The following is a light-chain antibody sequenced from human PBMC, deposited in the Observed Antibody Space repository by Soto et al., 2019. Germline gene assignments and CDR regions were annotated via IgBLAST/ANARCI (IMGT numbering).Light chain of an antibody. Sequence: QSALTQPASVSGSPGQSITISCTGTSSDVGGYNYVSWYQQHPGKAPKLMIYEGRERPSGVSDRFSGSKSDNAASLTISALQTEDEAAYFCLSYGKVFGTGTKLTVL. CDR3: LSYGKV. CDR1: SSDVGGYNY. V-gene: IGLV2-14*01. J-gene: IGLJ1*01. CDR2: EGR.